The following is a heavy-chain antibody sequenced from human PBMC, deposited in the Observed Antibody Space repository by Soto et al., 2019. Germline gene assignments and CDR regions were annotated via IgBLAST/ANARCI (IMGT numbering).Heavy chain of an antibody. J-gene: IGHJ6*02. CDR3: ARDAYYYGSGSKNYYYYGMDV. CDR2: ISAYNGNT. CDR1: GYTFTSYG. V-gene: IGHV1-18*01. Sequence: QVQLVQSGDEVKKPGASVKVSCKASGYTFTSYGISWVRQAPGQGLEWMGWISAYNGNTNYAQKLQGRVTMTTDTSTSTAYMELRSLRSDDTAVYYCARDAYYYGSGSKNYYYYGMDVWGQGTTVTVSS. D-gene: IGHD3-10*01.